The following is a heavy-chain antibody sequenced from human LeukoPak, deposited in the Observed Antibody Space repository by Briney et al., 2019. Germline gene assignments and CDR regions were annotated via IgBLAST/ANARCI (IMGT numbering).Heavy chain of an antibody. CDR3: ARSPGITIFGVVISSFDY. V-gene: IGHV3-23*01. CDR1: GDTFSTSV. Sequence: SGGSLRLSCAASGDTFSTSVMSWVRQAPGKGLEWVSSISGSGGITKYTDSVKGRFTIFRDNSKNTLYLQLNSLRVEDTAVYYCARSPGITIFGVVISSFDYWGQGTLVTVSS. D-gene: IGHD3-3*01. CDR2: ISGSGGIT. J-gene: IGHJ4*02.